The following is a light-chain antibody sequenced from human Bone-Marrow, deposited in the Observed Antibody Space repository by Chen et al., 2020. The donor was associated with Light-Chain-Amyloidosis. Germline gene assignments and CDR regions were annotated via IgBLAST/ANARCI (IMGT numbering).Light chain of an antibody. CDR3: SSYTITKTLV. CDR2: EVT. J-gene: IGLJ1*01. CDR1: ISDVGGDNH. V-gene: IGLV2-14*01. Sequence: QSALTQPASVSGSPGQSITISCTGTISDVGGDNHVSWDQQHPDKAPKLMIYEVTNRPAWVHDRFSGSKSDNADSLTISGLQPEDEADYFCSSYTITKTLVFGSGTRVTVL.